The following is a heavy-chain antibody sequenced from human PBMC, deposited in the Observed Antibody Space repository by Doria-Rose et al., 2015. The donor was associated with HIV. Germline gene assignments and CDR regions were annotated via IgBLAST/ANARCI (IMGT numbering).Heavy chain of an antibody. V-gene: IGHV1-3*01. Sequence: FSAYAIHWVRQAPGQRLEWMGWLNVGNGDTRYSRKFRDRVTITSDTSANTGYMALSSLRSEDTAVYYCARIHSLSSSSLGHWGQGTLVTVSS. CDR1: FSAYA. J-gene: IGHJ4*02. CDR2: LNVGNGDT. CDR3: ARIHSLSSSSLGH. D-gene: IGHD6-13*01.